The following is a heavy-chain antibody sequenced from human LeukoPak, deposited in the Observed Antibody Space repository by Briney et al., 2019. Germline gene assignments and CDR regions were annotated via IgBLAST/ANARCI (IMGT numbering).Heavy chain of an antibody. CDR1: GGSISSSSYY. V-gene: IGHV4-39*01. CDR3: ARHVVSLPSAARPLHFDY. Sequence: SSETLSLTCTVSGGSISSSSYYWGWIRQPPGKGLEWIGSIYYSGSTYYNPSLKSRVTISVDTSKNQFSLKLSSVTAADTAVYYCARHVVSLPSAARPLHFDYWGQGTLVTVSS. J-gene: IGHJ4*02. CDR2: IYYSGST. D-gene: IGHD2-2*01.